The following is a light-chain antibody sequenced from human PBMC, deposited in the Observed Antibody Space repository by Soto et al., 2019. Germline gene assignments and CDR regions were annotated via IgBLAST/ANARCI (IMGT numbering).Light chain of an antibody. CDR1: QSVSSY. CDR3: QQRANWPT. V-gene: IGKV3-11*01. CDR2: DAS. Sequence: EMVMTQSPATLSLSPGERATLSCRVSQSVSSYLAWYQQKPGQAPRLLIYDASSRATGVPARFSGGGSGTDFTLTISSLEPEDFAVYYCQQRANWPTFGQGTKVDIK. J-gene: IGKJ1*01.